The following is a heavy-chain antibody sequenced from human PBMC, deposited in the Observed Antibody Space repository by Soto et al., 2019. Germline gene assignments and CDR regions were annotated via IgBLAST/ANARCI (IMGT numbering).Heavy chain of an antibody. CDR3: ARGDSTDCSEGVCSISYNHDTEV. D-gene: IGHD2-8*01. CDR1: GYSVTDYP. CDR2: INPKSGGT. Sequence: ASVKVSCKASGYSVTDYPIHWVRQAPGQGLEWLGRINPKSGGTSTAQKFQGWVTMTTDTSISTASMELTRLTSDDTAIYYCARGDSTDCSEGVCSISYNHDTEVWDQRSTVTVS. V-gene: IGHV1-2*04. J-gene: IGHJ6*02.